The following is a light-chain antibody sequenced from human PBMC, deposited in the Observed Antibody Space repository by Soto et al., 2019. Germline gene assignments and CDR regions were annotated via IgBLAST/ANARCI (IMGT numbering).Light chain of an antibody. CDR2: EVS. Sequence: QSALTQPASVSGSPGQSITISCTGTTSDIGTYYYVSWYQQHPGTAPKLMIYEVSNRPSGVSNRFSGSKSGNTASLTISGRQAEDEADYYCSSYTTISTLVVFGGGTKLTVL. CDR1: TSDIGTYYY. V-gene: IGLV2-14*01. CDR3: SSYTTISTLVV. J-gene: IGLJ2*01.